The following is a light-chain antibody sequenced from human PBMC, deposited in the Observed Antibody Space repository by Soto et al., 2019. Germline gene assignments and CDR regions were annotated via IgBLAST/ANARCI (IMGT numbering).Light chain of an antibody. V-gene: IGLV1-44*01. CDR2: SND. Sequence: QSVLTQPPSASGTPGQRVTISCSGSSSNIGSNTVNWYQQLPGTAPKLLIYSNDQRPSGVPDRFSGSESGTSASLAISVLQSEDEADYYCAAWDDSLNGWVFGGGTQLTVL. CDR1: SSNIGSNT. J-gene: IGLJ3*02. CDR3: AAWDDSLNGWV.